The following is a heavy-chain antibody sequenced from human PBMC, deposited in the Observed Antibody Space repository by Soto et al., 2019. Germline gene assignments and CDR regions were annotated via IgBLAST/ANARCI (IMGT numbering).Heavy chain of an antibody. V-gene: IGHV3-7*04. CDR1: GFSLWRYW. CDR3: VRDYVGAGAY. D-gene: IGHD3-16*01. CDR2: TREDGTQT. Sequence: GGSLSCSWVTTGFSLWRYWLSSLRLSPGKGLKRAANTREDGTQTYYVDSGKGRFTISRDNAKNSLFLQMNSLRVEDTAADYCVRDYVGAGAYGCQGTLGTVS. J-gene: IGHJ4*01.